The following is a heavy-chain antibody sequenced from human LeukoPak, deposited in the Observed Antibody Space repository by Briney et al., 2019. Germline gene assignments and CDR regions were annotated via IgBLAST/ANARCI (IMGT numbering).Heavy chain of an antibody. Sequence: KTSETLSLTCTVPGGSISSYYWSWIRQPAGKGLEWIGRIYTSGSTNYNPSLTSRVTMSVDTSKNQFSLKLSSVTAADTAVYYCARDFVAGRLNAFDIWGQGTMVTVSS. V-gene: IGHV4-4*07. D-gene: IGHD6-19*01. CDR1: GGSISSYY. CDR2: IYTSGST. J-gene: IGHJ3*02. CDR3: ARDFVAGRLNAFDI.